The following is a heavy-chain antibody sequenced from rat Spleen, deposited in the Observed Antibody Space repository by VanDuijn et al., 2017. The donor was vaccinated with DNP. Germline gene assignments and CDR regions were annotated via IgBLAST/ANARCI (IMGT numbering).Heavy chain of an antibody. J-gene: IGHJ2*01. CDR1: GYSITSAYR. CDR2: ISSAGST. D-gene: IGHD4-2*01. Sequence: EVQLQESGPGLVKPSQSLSLTCSVTGYSITSAYRWNWIRKFPGNKLEWMGFISSAGSTNYNQSLKSRISITRDTSKNQFFLHLNSVTTEDTATYYCARWSDYFDYWGQGVMVTVSS. V-gene: IGHV3-3*01. CDR3: ARWSDYFDY.